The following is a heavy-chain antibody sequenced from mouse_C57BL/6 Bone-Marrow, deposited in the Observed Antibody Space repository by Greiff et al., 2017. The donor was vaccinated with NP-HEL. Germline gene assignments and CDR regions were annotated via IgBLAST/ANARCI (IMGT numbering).Heavy chain of an antibody. CDR1: GYTFTSYW. J-gene: IGHJ4*01. V-gene: IGHV1-61*01. Sequence: VQLQQPGAELVRPGSSVKLSCKASGYTFTSYWMDWVKQRPGQGLEWIGNIYPSDSETHYNQKFKDKATLTVDKSSSTAYMQLSSRTSEDSAVYDCARGMYYYGSSYFYYYAMGYWGQGTAVTVSS. CDR2: IYPSDSET. D-gene: IGHD1-1*01. CDR3: ARGMYYYGSSYFYYYAMGY.